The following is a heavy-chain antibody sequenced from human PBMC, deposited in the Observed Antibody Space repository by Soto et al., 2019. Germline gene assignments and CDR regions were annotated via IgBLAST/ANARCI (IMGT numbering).Heavy chain of an antibody. CDR3: ASGEIADTILGVPTVDYYYGLDV. V-gene: IGHV4-61*01. J-gene: IGHJ6*02. CDR2: IYYSRNT. D-gene: IGHD3-3*01. Sequence: SETLSLTCTVSTISVRSDTYYWSWIRQTPGQGLEWIGYIYYSRNTNYNPSLKSRATISVDTSKNQFSLKLTSVTAADTGVYYCASGEIADTILGVPTVDYYYGLDVWGQGTTVIVSS. CDR1: TISVRSDTYY.